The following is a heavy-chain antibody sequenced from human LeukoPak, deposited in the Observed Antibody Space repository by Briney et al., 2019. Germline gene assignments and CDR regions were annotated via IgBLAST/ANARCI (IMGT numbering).Heavy chain of an antibody. D-gene: IGHD3-3*01. CDR3: ARGVVWNGYYRGFDY. Sequence: GGSLRLSCAASGFTFSSYSMNWVRKATGKGLEWVSYISSSSSTIYYADSVKGRFTISRDNAKNSLYLQMNSLRAEDTAVYYCARGVVWNGYYRGFDYWGQGSLVTVSS. CDR1: GFTFSSYS. V-gene: IGHV3-48*01. J-gene: IGHJ4*02. CDR2: ISSSSSTI.